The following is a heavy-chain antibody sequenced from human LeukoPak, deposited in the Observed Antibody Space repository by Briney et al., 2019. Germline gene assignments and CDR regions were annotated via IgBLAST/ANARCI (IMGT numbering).Heavy chain of an antibody. J-gene: IGHJ4*02. CDR2: ISAYNGNT. Sequence: GASVKVSCKASGYTFTSYGISWVRQAPGQGLEWMGWISAYNGNTNYAQKLQGRVTMTTDTSTSTAYMELRSLRSDDTAVYYCARSYNYYGSGSYYKPLDYWGQGTLVTVSS. CDR3: ARSYNYYGSGSYYKPLDY. CDR1: GYTFTSYG. D-gene: IGHD3-10*01. V-gene: IGHV1-18*01.